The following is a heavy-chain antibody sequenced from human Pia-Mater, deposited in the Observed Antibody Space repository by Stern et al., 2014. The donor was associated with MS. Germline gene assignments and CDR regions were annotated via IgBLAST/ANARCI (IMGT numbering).Heavy chain of an antibody. CDR1: GFTFGSCA. D-gene: IGHD2/OR15-2a*01. Sequence: VQLVESGGGVVQPVRPLRLSCVASGFTFGSCAMHWVPQAPGKGLEWVAGVSYDGSNKYYADSVKGRFTISRDNSQNTLYMQMSSLRPEDTAVYYCAKDRQYLTYFFDHWGQGSLVTVSS. J-gene: IGHJ5*02. V-gene: IGHV3-30*18. CDR2: VSYDGSNK. CDR3: AKDRQYLTYFFDH.